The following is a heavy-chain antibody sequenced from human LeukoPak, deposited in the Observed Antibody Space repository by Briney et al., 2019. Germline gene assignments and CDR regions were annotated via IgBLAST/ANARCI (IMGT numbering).Heavy chain of an antibody. CDR2: IYYSGST. Sequence: SETLSLTCTVSGGSISSYYWSWIRQPPGKGLEWIGYIYYSGSTNYNPSLKSRVTKSVDTSKNQFSLKLSSVTAADTAVYYCARGGGYYDSSGYLAFFDYWGQGTLVTVSS. D-gene: IGHD3-22*01. V-gene: IGHV4-59*01. CDR1: GGSISSYY. J-gene: IGHJ4*02. CDR3: ARGGGYYDSSGYLAFFDY.